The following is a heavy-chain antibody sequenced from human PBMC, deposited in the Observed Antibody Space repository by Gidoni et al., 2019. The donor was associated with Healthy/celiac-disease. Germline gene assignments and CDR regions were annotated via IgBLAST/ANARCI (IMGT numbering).Heavy chain of an antibody. V-gene: IGHV3-21*01. Sequence: EVQLVESGGGLVKPGGSLRLSCAASGCTFSSYSMNWVRQAPGKGLEWVSSISSSSSYIYYADSVKGRFTISRDNAKNSLYLQMNSLRAEDTAVYYCARATTGYPYYYYGMDVWGQGTTVTVSS. J-gene: IGHJ6*02. CDR3: ARATTGYPYYYYGMDV. D-gene: IGHD3-9*01. CDR2: ISSSSSYI. CDR1: GCTFSSYS.